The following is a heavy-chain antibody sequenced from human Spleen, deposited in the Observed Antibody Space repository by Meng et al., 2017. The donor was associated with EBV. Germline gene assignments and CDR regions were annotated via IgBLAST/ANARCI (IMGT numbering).Heavy chain of an antibody. CDR3: ARDAGGTGGD. J-gene: IGHJ4*02. Sequence: VQLQESGPGVVKPSATLSLTCTVSVGSISNYNWSCSRQPPEKGLEWIGYITYGGSTSYEPSVKSRVTISGDTAKNHFSLKMRSVTAADTAVYYCARDAGGTGGDWGQGTLVTVAS. D-gene: IGHD2-8*02. CDR1: VGSISNYN. CDR2: ITYGGST. V-gene: IGHV4-59*01.